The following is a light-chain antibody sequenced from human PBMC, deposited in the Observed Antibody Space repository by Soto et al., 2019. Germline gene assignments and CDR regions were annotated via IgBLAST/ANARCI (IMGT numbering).Light chain of an antibody. CDR1: SSDVGGYNY. Sequence: QSVLTQPRSVSGSPGQSVTISCTGSSSDVGGYNYVSWYQHHPDKVPKLIIFGVTKRPSGVPDRFSGSKSGNTASLTTSGLQHEEEADYYCCSYAGTYTVFFGGGTKLTVL. J-gene: IGLJ2*01. CDR3: CSYAGTYTVF. CDR2: GVT. V-gene: IGLV2-11*01.